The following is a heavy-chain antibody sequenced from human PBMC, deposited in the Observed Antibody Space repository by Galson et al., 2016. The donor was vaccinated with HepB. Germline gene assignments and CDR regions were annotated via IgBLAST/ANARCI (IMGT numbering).Heavy chain of an antibody. D-gene: IGHD2-2*01. CDR1: GFTFSSYG. Sequence: SLRLSCAASGFTFSSYGMHWVRQAPGKGLEWVAFISYDGSNKKYADSAKGRFTISRDNSKKTLYLQMNSLRAEDTAVYYCAKDGRIYCSSASCHDHFHYWGQGTLVTVSS. CDR3: AKDGRIYCSSASCHDHFHY. V-gene: IGHV3-30*18. CDR2: ISYDGSNK. J-gene: IGHJ4*02.